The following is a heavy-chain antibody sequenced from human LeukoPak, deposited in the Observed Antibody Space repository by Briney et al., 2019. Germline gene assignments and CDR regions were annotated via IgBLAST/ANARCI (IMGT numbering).Heavy chain of an antibody. CDR3: GGVVRGFNSPLWAFDI. Sequence: PGGSLRLSCAASGFTFSSYSMNWVRQAPGKGLEWVSFIFPTSSMINYADSVKGRFTVSRDNAKNSLYLQMNSLRDEDTALYYCGGVVRGFNSPLWAFDIWGQGTMVTVSS. CDR2: IFPTSSMI. J-gene: IGHJ3*02. D-gene: IGHD4-23*01. V-gene: IGHV3-48*02. CDR1: GFTFSSYS.